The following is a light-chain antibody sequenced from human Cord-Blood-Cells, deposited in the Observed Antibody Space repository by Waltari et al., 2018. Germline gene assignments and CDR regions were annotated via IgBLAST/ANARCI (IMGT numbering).Light chain of an antibody. V-gene: IGKV3-20*01. Sequence: EIVLTQSPGTLSLSPGERATLSCRASQSVSSSYLAWYQQKPGQAPRLLIYGASSRATGIPDMFSGSESGTDFTLTISRLEPEDFAVYYCQQYGSSPYTFGQGTKREIK. CDR3: QQYGSSPYT. CDR2: GAS. CDR1: QSVSSSY. J-gene: IGKJ2*01.